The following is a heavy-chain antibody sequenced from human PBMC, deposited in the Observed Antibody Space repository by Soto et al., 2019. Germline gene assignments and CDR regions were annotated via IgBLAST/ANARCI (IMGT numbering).Heavy chain of an antibody. CDR2: IRRDGGEK. CDR3: AREGYSYGTYFDY. D-gene: IGHD5-18*01. V-gene: IGHV3-7*01. CDR1: GFTFSSYW. Sequence: GGSLRLSCAASGFTFSSYWMSWVRQAPGKGLEWVANIRRDGGEKYYVDSVKGRFTISRDNTQNSLYLQMNSLRAEDTAVYYCAREGYSYGTYFDYWGQGTLVTVSS. J-gene: IGHJ4*02.